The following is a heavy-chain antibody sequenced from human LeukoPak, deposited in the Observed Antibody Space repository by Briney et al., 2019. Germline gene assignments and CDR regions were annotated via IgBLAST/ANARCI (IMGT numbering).Heavy chain of an antibody. CDR3: AGVDTIMDYYMDV. D-gene: IGHD5-18*01. J-gene: IGHJ6*03. CDR2: INHSGST. Sequence: PSETLSLTCAVYGGSFSGYYWSWIRQPPGKGLEWIGEINHSGSTNYNPSLKSRVTISVDTSKNQFSLKLSSVTAADTAVYYCAGVDTIMDYYMDVWGKGTTVTVSS. CDR1: GGSFSGYY. V-gene: IGHV4-34*01.